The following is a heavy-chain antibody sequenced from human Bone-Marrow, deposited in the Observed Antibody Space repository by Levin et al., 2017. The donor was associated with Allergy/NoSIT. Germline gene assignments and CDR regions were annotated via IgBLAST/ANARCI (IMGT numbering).Heavy chain of an antibody. V-gene: IGHV4-4*02. D-gene: IGHD6-19*01. CDR2: INYRGSA. Sequence: GSLRLSCAVSGDSVITGHWWTWVRQPPGKGLECIGEINYRGSANYNPSLKGRVTMSVDRSKNAVFLNLSSVTAADTAVYYCARATKSDNAVDWFDPWGQGILVTVSS. CDR3: ARATKSDNAVDWFDP. CDR1: GDSVITGHW. J-gene: IGHJ5*02.